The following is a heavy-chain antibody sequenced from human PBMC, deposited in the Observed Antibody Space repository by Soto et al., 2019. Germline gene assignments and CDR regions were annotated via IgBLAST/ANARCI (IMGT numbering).Heavy chain of an antibody. CDR2: IYYSGST. CDR3: ARVPRRGNTAISYYYYYGMDV. J-gene: IGHJ6*02. V-gene: IGHV4-59*01. Sequence: QVQLQESGPGLVKPSETLSLTCTVSGGSISSYYWSWIRQPPGKGLEWIGYIYYSGSTNYNPSLKSRVTISVDTSKNQFSLKLSSVTAADTAVYYCARVPRRGNTAISYYYYYGMDVWGQGTTVTVSS. CDR1: GGSISSYY. D-gene: IGHD5-18*01.